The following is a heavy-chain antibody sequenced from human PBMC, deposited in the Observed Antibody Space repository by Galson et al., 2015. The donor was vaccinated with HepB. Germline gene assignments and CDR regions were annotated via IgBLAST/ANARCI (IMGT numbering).Heavy chain of an antibody. CDR3: VKEGSWFGGDWFDP. CDR1: GFIFRHHA. CDR2: INGRGSTR. Sequence: SLRLSCAGSGFIFRHHAMAWIRQAPGKGLEWVSGINGRGSTRSYSDAVKGRFSISRDNSKDPVFLQMENLRAEDTAVYYCVKEGSWFGGDWFDPWGQGALVTVS. J-gene: IGHJ5*02. V-gene: IGHV3-23*01. D-gene: IGHD3-16*01.